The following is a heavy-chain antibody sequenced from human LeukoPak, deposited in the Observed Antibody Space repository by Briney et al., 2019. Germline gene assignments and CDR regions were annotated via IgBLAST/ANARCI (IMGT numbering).Heavy chain of an antibody. CDR3: ARGRGGTVVRGYLDY. CDR1: GYTFTNYD. CDR2: MSSNSGNT. Sequence: GASVKVSCKASGYTFTNYDIMWVRQATGQGPEWMGWMSSNSGNTGYAQKFQGRVTMTRDTSINTAYMELHSLTSEDTAVYYCARGRGGTVVRGYLDYWGQGTLVTVSS. J-gene: IGHJ4*02. V-gene: IGHV1-8*01. D-gene: IGHD3-10*01.